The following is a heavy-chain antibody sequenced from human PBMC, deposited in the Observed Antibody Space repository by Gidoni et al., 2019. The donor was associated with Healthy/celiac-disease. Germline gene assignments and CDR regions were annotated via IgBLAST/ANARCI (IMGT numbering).Heavy chain of an antibody. J-gene: IGHJ6*02. CDR1: GFTFSDHY. V-gene: IGHV3-72*01. CDR2: TRNKANSYTT. CDR3: AREVYGLSSRYYYGMDV. Sequence: EVQLVESGGGLVQPGGSLRLSCAASGFTFSDHYMDWVRQAPGKGLEWVGRTRNKANSYTTEYAASVKGRFTISRDDSKNSLYLQMNSLKTEDTAVYYCAREVYGLSSRYYYGMDVWGQGTTVTVSS. D-gene: IGHD1-20*01.